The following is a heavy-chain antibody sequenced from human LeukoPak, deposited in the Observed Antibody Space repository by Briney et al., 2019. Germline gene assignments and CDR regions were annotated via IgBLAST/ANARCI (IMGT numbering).Heavy chain of an antibody. D-gene: IGHD3-22*01. CDR3: ARIDYYDSSGQNHSYYYGMDV. V-gene: IGHV4-38-2*02. CDR2: IYHSGST. CDR1: GYSISSGYY. J-gene: IGHJ6*02. Sequence: PSETLSLTCTVSGYSISSGYYWGWIRQPPGKGLEWIGSIYHSGSTYYNPSLKSRVTISVDTSKNQFSLKLSSVTAADTAVYYCARIDYYDSSGQNHSYYYGMDVWGQGTTVTVSS.